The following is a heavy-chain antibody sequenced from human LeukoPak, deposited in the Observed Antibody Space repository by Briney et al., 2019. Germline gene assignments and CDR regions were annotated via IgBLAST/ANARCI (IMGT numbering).Heavy chain of an antibody. J-gene: IGHJ4*02. CDR1: GFISTCYW. V-gene: IGHV3-7*01. CDR2: IKQDGSEK. D-gene: IGHD2-2*01. Sequence: GGSLRLSCVASGFISTCYWMSWVRQAPGKGLEWVANIKQDGSEKYYVDSVKGRFTISRDNAKNSLYLQMNSLRAEDTAVYYCASRYCSSTSCSPVIDSWGQGTLVTVSS. CDR3: ASRYCSSTSCSPVIDS.